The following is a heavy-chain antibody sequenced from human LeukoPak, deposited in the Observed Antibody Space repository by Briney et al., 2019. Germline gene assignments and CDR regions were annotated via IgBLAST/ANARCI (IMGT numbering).Heavy chain of an antibody. V-gene: IGHV4-59*01. CDR1: GGSFSGYY. D-gene: IGHD5-24*01. CDR3: ARVEMATIGEGFDY. J-gene: IGHJ4*02. Sequence: SETLSLTCAVYGGSFSGYYWSWIRQPPGKGLEWIGYIYYSGSTNYNPSLKSRVTISVDTSKNQFSLKLSSVTAADTAVYYCARVEMATIGEGFDYWGQGTLVTVSS. CDR2: IYYSGST.